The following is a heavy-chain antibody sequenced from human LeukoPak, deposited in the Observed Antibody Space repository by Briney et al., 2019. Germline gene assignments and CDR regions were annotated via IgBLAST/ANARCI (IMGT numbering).Heavy chain of an antibody. D-gene: IGHD6-6*01. CDR3: ARHAAARRSYDY. Sequence: SETLSLTCAVYGGSFSGYYWSWIRQPPGKGLEWIGEINHRGSTNYNPSLKSRVTISIDTSKNQFSLNLSSVTAADTAVYFCARHAAARRSYDYWGQGTLVTVSS. J-gene: IGHJ4*02. V-gene: IGHV4-34*01. CDR2: INHRGST. CDR1: GGSFSGYY.